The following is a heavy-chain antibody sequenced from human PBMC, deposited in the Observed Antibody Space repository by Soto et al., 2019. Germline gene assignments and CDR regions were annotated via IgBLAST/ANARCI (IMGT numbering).Heavy chain of an antibody. J-gene: IGHJ6*01. CDR3: AGVALGKSDYYSYGRDV. D-gene: IGHD3-16*01. CDR1: GFTFSSYS. CDR2: ISSSSSYI. Sequence: GGPLRLSCAASGFTFSSYSMNWVRQAPGKGLEWVSSISSSSSYIYYADSVKGRFTISRDNAKNSLYLQMNSLRAEDTAVYYCAGVALGKSDYYSYGRDVWGKGPRSPSPQ. V-gene: IGHV3-21*01.